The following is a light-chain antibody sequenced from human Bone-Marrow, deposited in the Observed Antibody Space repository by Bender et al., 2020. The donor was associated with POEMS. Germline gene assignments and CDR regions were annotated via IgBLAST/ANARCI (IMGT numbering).Light chain of an antibody. Sequence: QSALTQPPSASGSPGQSVTISCTGTNNDINEYNYVSWCQHLPGKAPKTVIYEVTKRPSGVPDRFAGSKSGNTASLAISGLRSEDEADYFCAAWDGNHVVFGGGTKLTVL. V-gene: IGLV2-8*01. J-gene: IGLJ2*01. CDR1: NNDINEYNY. CDR2: EVT. CDR3: AAWDGNHVV.